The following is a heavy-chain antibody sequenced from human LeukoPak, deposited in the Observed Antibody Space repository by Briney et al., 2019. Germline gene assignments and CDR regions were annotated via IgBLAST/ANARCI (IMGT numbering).Heavy chain of an antibody. CDR1: GFTFNNNW. Sequence: PGGSLRLSCAASGFTFNNNWMTWVRQAPGKGPEWVANIKEDGSEKFYVDSVKGRFTISRDNAKNSRYLQMTSLRAEDTAVYYCTRATVHYDSSGYFEGLFAFDIGGQGTMVTVSS. D-gene: IGHD3-22*01. CDR3: TRATVHYDSSGYFEGLFAFDI. J-gene: IGHJ3*02. CDR2: IKEDGSEK. V-gene: IGHV3-7*01.